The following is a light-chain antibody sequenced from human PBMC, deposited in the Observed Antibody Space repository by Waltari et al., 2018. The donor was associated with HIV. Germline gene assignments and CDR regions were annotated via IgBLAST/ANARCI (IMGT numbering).Light chain of an antibody. CDR3: QVWDSNSAF. CDR2: DDR. J-gene: IGLJ1*01. CDR1: NIGSKS. V-gene: IGLV3-21*02. Sequence: SYDLTQPPSVSVAPGQTARITCGVNNIGSKSVHWYQLRPGQAPVLVVYDDRDRSSGIPERFSGSNSGDTATLTVGWAEAGDEADYYCQVWDSNSAFFGSGTKVTVL.